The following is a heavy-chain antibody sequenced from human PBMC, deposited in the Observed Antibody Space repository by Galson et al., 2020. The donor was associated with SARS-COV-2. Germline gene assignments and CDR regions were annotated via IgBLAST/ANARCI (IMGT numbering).Heavy chain of an antibody. CDR3: ATAPTVATLGWFDP. J-gene: IGHJ5*02. CDR2: FDPEDGET. CDR1: GYTLTELS. Sequence: ASVKVSCKVSGYTLTELSMHWVRQAPGKGLEWMGGFDPEDGETIYAQKFQGRVTMTEDTSTDTAYMELSSLRSEDTAVYYCATAPTVATLGWFDPWGQGTLVTGSS. V-gene: IGHV1-24*01. D-gene: IGHD4-17*01.